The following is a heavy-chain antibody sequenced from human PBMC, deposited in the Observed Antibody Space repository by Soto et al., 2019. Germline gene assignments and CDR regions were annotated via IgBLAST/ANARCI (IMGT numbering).Heavy chain of an antibody. J-gene: IGHJ5*02. D-gene: IGHD2-2*01. V-gene: IGHV3-30*18. CDR2: ISDDGSNK. CDR3: ANYCRSTSCFSGGLEH. Sequence: QVQLVESGGGVVQPGRSLRLSCAASGFTFSSYGMHWVRQAPGKGLEWVAVISDDGSNKYYADSVKGRFTISRDNSKNTLYLQMNSLRAEDTAGYYCANYCRSTSCFSGGLEHWGQGTLVTVSS. CDR1: GFTFSSYG.